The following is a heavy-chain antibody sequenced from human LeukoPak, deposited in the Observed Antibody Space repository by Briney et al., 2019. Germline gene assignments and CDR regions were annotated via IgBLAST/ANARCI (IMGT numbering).Heavy chain of an antibody. Sequence: PSETLSLTCTVSGGSISSYYWSWIRQPPGKGLEWIGYIYYSGSTNYNPSLKSRVTISVDTPKNQFSLKLSSVTAADTAVYYCAKVFGLNNWNYPKWRTRGWFDPWGQGTLVTVSS. CDR2: IYYSGST. CDR3: AKVFGLNNWNYPKWRTRGWFDP. CDR1: GGSISSYY. D-gene: IGHD1-7*01. V-gene: IGHV4-59*01. J-gene: IGHJ5*02.